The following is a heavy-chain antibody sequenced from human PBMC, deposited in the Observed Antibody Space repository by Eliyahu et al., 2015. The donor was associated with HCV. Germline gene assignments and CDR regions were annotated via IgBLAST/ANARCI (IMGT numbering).Heavy chain of an antibody. D-gene: IGHD3-10*01. V-gene: IGHV4-39*01. CDR3: ARLHDRYYYGSGSPMDY. CDR1: GGSISXXSXY. Sequence: QLQLQESGPGLVKPSETLSLTCTVSGGSISXXSXYWGWIRQPPGKGLXWIGSIYYSGSTYYNPSLKSRVTISVDTSKNQFSLKLSSVTAADTAVYYCARLHDRYYYGSGSPMDYWGQGTLVTVSS. J-gene: IGHJ4*02. CDR2: IYYSGST.